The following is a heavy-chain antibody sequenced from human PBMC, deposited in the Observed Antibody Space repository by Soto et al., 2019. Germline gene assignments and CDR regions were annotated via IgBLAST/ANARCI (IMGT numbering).Heavy chain of an antibody. Sequence: ASVKVSCKASGYTFTSYYMHWVRQAPGQGLEWMGIINPSGGSTSYAQKFQGRVTMTRDTSTSTVYMELSSLRSEDTAVYYCARDEPVYPGYYYGMDFWGQGTTVTVSS. CDR3: ARDEPVYPGYYYGMDF. CDR1: GYTFTSYY. V-gene: IGHV1-46*01. J-gene: IGHJ6*02. D-gene: IGHD2-8*02. CDR2: INPSGGST.